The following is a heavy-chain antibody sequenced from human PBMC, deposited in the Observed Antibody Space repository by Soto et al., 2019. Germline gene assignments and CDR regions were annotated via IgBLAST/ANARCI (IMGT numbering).Heavy chain of an antibody. CDR2: ISYDGSNK. D-gene: IGHD3-3*01. V-gene: IGHV3-30-3*01. J-gene: IGHJ6*02. CDR1: GFTFSSYA. CDR3: ARETYYDFWSGPYYGMDV. Sequence: GGSLRLSCAASGFTFSSYAMHWVRQAPGKGLEWVAVISYDGSNKYYADSVKGRYTISRDNSKNTLYLQMNSLRAEDTALYYFARETYYDFWSGPYYGMDVWGQGTTVTVSS.